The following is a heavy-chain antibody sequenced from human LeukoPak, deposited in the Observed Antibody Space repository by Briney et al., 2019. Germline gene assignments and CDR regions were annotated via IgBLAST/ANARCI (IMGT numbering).Heavy chain of an antibody. CDR3: ARDELLYGMDV. D-gene: IGHD4-23*01. CDR2: ISSSGSTI. V-gene: IGHV3-48*03. Sequence: GGSLRLSCAASGFTFSSYEMNWVRQAPGKGLEWVSYISSSGSTIYYADSVKGRFTISRDNAKNSLYLQMNSLRAEDTAVHYCARDELLYGMDVWGQGTTVTVSS. J-gene: IGHJ6*02. CDR1: GFTFSSYE.